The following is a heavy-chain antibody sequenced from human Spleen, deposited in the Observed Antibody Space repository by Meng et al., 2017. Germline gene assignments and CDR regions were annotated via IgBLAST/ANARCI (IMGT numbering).Heavy chain of an antibody. J-gene: IGHJ3*02. CDR3: ARDPPITMIVVVTGGDAFDI. D-gene: IGHD3-22*01. V-gene: IGHV3-9*01. CDR2: ISWNSGSI. CDR1: GFTFDDYA. Sequence: SLKISCAASGFTFDDYAIHWVRQVPGKGLEWVSGISWNSGSIDYADSVKGRFTISRGNAKNSLYLQMNSLRAEDTALYYCARDPPITMIVVVTGGDAFDIWGQGTMVTVSS.